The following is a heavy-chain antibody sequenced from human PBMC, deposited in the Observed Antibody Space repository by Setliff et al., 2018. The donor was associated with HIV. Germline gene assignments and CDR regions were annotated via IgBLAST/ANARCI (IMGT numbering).Heavy chain of an antibody. D-gene: IGHD6-13*01. V-gene: IGHV4-31*03. J-gene: IGHJ4*02. Sequence: PSETLSLTCTVSGGSISSEGYFWSWLRHHPGKGLEWIGYIYYSGSTYLNPSFKSRLAILVDMAKNQFSLKLSSVTAADTAVYYCARVRYSSSWYLDYWGQGTLVTVSS. CDR1: GGSISSEGYF. CDR2: IYYSGST. CDR3: ARVRYSSSWYLDY.